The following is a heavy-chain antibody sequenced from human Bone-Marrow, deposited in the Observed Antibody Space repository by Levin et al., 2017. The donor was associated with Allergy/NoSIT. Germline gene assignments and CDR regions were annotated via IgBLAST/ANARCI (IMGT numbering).Heavy chain of an antibody. CDR1: GFTFSSYW. CDR3: ARDFWRIVLLITATNFDY. CDR2: IKNDGSEK. V-gene: IGHV3-7*01. Sequence: GGSLRLSCVASGFTFSSYWVSWFRQAPGKGLEWVASIKNDGSEKYYVDSVKGRFTISRDNAKNSLFLQMNSLRAEDTAVYYCARDFWRIVLLITATNFDYWGQGTLVTVSS. D-gene: IGHD1-20*01. J-gene: IGHJ4*02.